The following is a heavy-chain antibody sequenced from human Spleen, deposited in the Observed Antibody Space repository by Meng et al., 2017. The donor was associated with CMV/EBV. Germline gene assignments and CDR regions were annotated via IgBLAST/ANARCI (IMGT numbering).Heavy chain of an antibody. V-gene: IGHV1-2*02. Sequence: ASVKVSCKASGGTFNTYTVTWVRQAPGQGLEWMGWINPNSGGTNYAQKFQGRVTMTRDTSISTVYMELSRLRSDDTAVYYCATYGTAVVYNTDVWGQGTTVTVSS. D-gene: IGHD2-21*02. J-gene: IGHJ6*02. CDR2: INPNSGGT. CDR3: ATYGTAVVYNTDV. CDR1: GGTFNTYT.